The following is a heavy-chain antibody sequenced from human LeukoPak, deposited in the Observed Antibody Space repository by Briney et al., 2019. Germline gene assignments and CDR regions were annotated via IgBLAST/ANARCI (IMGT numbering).Heavy chain of an antibody. J-gene: IGHJ4*02. CDR3: ARGFWSGYNDY. CDR2: ISYDGNKK. Sequence: QPGGSLRLSCAASGFDFGTYAIHWVRQAPGEGLEWVAVISYDGNKKYYADSVTGRFTISRDNSKNMMYIQMNSLRAEDTAMYYCARGFWSGYNDYWGQGTPVTVSS. V-gene: IGHV3-30*04. CDR1: GFDFGTYA. D-gene: IGHD3-3*01.